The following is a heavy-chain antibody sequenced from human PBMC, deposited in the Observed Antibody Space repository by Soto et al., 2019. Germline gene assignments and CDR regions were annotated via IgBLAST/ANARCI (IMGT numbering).Heavy chain of an antibody. Sequence: PSETLSLTCTVSGGSISSYYWSWIRQPPGKGLEWIGYIYYSGSTNYNPSLKSRVTISVDTSKNQFSLKLSSVTAADTAVYYCASLYSSSSEVWFDPWGQGTLVTVSS. CDR2: IYYSGST. CDR1: GGSISSYY. D-gene: IGHD6-6*01. V-gene: IGHV4-59*01. J-gene: IGHJ5*02. CDR3: ASLYSSSSEVWFDP.